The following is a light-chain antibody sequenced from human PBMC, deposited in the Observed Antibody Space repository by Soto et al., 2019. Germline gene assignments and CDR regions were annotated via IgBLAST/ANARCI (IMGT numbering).Light chain of an antibody. CDR3: SSYTSRYTRV. Sequence: QSALTQPASVSGSPGQSITISCTGTSSDVGGYNSVSWYQQHPGKAPKLIIYEVSNRPSGVSNRFSGSKSGNTASLTISGLQAADEADYSCSSYTSRYTRVFGTGTKLTVL. J-gene: IGLJ1*01. CDR2: EVS. V-gene: IGLV2-14*01. CDR1: SSDVGGYNS.